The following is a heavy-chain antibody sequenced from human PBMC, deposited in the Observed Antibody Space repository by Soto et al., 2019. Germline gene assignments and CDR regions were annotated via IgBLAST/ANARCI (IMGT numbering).Heavy chain of an antibody. CDR1: GFTFSTHA. D-gene: IGHD1-20*01. CDR3: ARDLTGITTTGGGRIDH. CDR2: VSFDGSNK. J-gene: IGHJ4*02. V-gene: IGHV3-30-3*01. Sequence: QVQLVESGGGVVQPGRSLRLSCAASGFTFSTHAMHWVRQAPGKGLECVAIVSFDGSNKYYADSVKGRFTISRDNSKNTLYLQMSGLTPEDTAVYYCARDLTGITTTGGGRIDHWGQGTQVTVSS.